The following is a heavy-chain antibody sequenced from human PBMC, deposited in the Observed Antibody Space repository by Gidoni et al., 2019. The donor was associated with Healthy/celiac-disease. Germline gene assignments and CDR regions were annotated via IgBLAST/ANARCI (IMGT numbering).Heavy chain of an antibody. CDR1: GGSISSAY. J-gene: IGHJ2*01. CDR2: IYYSGST. Sequence: VQLQESGPGLVKPSQTLSLTCTVSGGSISSAYWSWIRQRHRKGLEWIGYIYYSGSTNYNPSLKSRFTISVDTSKNQFSLTLSSLHAAPPAVSYCAREPKGISAAGTLSWYFDLWGRGTLVTVSS. CDR3: AREPKGISAAGTLSWYFDL. V-gene: IGHV4-59*01. D-gene: IGHD6-13*01.